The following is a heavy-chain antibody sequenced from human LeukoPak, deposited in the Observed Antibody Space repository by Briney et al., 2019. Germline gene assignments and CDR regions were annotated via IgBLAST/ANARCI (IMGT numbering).Heavy chain of an antibody. V-gene: IGHV3-23*01. Sequence: GGSLRLSCAASGFTFSSYAMSWVRQAPGKGLEWVSAISGSGGSTYYADSVKGRFTISRDNSKNTLYLQMNSLRAEDTAVYYCAKATYDYVWGSYRSPIYFDYWGQGTLVTVSS. CDR3: AKATYDYVWGSYRSPIYFDY. CDR2: ISGSGGST. J-gene: IGHJ4*02. CDR1: GFTFSSYA. D-gene: IGHD3-16*02.